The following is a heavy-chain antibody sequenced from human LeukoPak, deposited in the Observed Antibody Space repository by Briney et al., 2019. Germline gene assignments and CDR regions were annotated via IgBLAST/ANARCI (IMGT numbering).Heavy chain of an antibody. D-gene: IGHD6-6*01. CDR1: GGSISGSSYY. CDR3: ARVGHRQLDLGY. V-gene: IGHV4-39*01. J-gene: IGHJ4*02. Sequence: SETLSLTCTVSGGSISGSSYYWGWIRQPPGKGLEWIGSIYYSGSTYYNPSLKSRVTISVDTSKNQFSLKLSSVTAADTAVYYCARVGHRQLDLGYWGQGTLVTVSS. CDR2: IYYSGST.